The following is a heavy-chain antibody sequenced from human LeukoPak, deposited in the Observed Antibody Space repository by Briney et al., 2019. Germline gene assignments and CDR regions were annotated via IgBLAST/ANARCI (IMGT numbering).Heavy chain of an antibody. CDR1: GFTFSSYE. D-gene: IGHD4-23*01. Sequence: GGSLRLSCAASGFTFSSYEMNWVRQAPGKGLEWVSYISSSGSTIYYADSVKGRFTISRDNAKNSLYLQMNSLRAEDTAVYYCARTDGGNSAGYYYYMDVWGKGTTVTISS. CDR3: ARTDGGNSAGYYYYMDV. J-gene: IGHJ6*03. CDR2: ISSSGSTI. V-gene: IGHV3-48*03.